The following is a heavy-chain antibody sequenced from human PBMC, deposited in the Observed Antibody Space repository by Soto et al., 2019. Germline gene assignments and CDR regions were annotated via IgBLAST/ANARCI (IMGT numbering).Heavy chain of an antibody. CDR3: GHRAEVGFGELLSRPFDY. D-gene: IGHD3-10*01. CDR2: IYWDDDK. V-gene: IGHV2-5*02. J-gene: IGHJ4*02. Sequence: QITLKESGPTLVKPTQTLTLTCSFSGFSLSTSGAGVGWIRQPPGKALEWLALIYWDDDKRYNPSLESRLTITNDTSKTQVVLTITNMDPVDTTTYYCGHRAEVGFGELLSRPFDYWGQGTLVTVSS. CDR1: GFSLSTSGAG.